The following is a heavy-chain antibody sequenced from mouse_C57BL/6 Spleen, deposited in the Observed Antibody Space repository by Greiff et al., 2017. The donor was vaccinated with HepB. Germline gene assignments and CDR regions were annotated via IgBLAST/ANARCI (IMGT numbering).Heavy chain of an antibody. CDR1: GYAFTNYL. J-gene: IGHJ4*01. CDR2: INPGSGGT. V-gene: IGHV1-54*01. CDR3: ARSYYYGSSSYYAMDY. D-gene: IGHD1-1*01. Sequence: VKLQQSGAELVRPGTSVKVSCKASGYAFTNYLIEWVKQRPGQGLEWIGVINPGSGGTNYNEKFKGKATLTADKSSSTAYMQLSSLTSEDSAVYFCARSYYYGSSSYYAMDYWGQGTSVTVSS.